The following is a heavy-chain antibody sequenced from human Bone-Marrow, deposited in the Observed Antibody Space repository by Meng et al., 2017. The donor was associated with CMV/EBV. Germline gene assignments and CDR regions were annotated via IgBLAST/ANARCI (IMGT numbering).Heavy chain of an antibody. D-gene: IGHD4-17*01. CDR1: GFTFSDYA. V-gene: IGHV3-30-3*01. CDR2: ISDGGSKK. J-gene: IGHJ6*02. Sequence: GESLKISCSTSGFTFSDYAVHWVRQAPGKGLEWVAVISDGGSKKYYADSVKGRFTISGDNSKDTFYLQMSSLRAEDTALYYCAREYGSLRSYYYYGMDVWGQGTTVTVYS. CDR3: AREYGSLRSYYYYGMDV.